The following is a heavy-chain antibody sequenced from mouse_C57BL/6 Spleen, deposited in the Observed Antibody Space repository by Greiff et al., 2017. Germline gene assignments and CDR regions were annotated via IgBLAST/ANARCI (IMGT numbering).Heavy chain of an antibody. J-gene: IGHJ4*01. CDR1: GYSITSGYY. Sequence: EVKLQESGPGLVKPSQSLSLTCSVTGYSITSGYYWNWIRQFPGNKLEWMGYISYDGSNNYNPSLKNRISITRDTSKNQFFLKLNSVTTEDTATYYCARGPLLDYYAMDYWGQGTSVTVSS. CDR2: ISYDGSN. V-gene: IGHV3-6*01. CDR3: ARGPLLDYYAMDY.